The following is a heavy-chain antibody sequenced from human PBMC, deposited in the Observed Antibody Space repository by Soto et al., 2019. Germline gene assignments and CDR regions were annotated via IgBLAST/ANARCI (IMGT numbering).Heavy chain of an antibody. D-gene: IGHD4-17*01. CDR1: GFNYNTYW. J-gene: IGHJ6*02. CDR2: IDTDGSRK. Sequence: EVQLVESGGGLVQPGGSLRLSCAASGFNYNTYWMYWVRQAPGKGLEWVANIDTDGSRKNYVDSVKGRFIISRDNVKNSLFLQMNSLRADDTAVYYCGRVPLDGNYANGVDVWGQGTTVTVSS. V-gene: IGHV3-7*03. CDR3: GRVPLDGNYANGVDV.